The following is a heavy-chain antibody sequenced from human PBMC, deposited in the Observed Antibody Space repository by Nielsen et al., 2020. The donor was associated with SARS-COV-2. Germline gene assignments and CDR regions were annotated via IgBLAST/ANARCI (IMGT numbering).Heavy chain of an antibody. CDR2: FDPEDGET. J-gene: IGHJ6*02. CDR1: GYTLTELS. D-gene: IGHD2-8*01. V-gene: IGHV1-24*01. Sequence: ASVKVSCKVSGYTLTELSMHWVRQAPGKGLEWMGGFDPEDGETIYAQKLQGRVTMTTDTSTSTAYMELRSLRSDDTAVYYCAREGNGLGYYYYGMDVWGQGTTVTVSS. CDR3: AREGNGLGYYYYGMDV.